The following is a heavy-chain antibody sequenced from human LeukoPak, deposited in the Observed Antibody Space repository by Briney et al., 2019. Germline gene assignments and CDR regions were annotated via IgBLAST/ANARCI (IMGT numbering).Heavy chain of an antibody. CDR1: RFTFSTSW. J-gene: IGHJ4*02. D-gene: IGHD5-24*01. CDR2: IKEDGTET. Sequence: PGGSLRLSCVASRFTFSTSWMSWVRLAPGKGLEWVANIKEDGTETYYVDSVKGRFTISRDNAKNSLYLQMNSLRVEDTAVYYCAKEGRSLQTYWGQGTLVTVSS. V-gene: IGHV3-7*03. CDR3: AKEGRSLQTY.